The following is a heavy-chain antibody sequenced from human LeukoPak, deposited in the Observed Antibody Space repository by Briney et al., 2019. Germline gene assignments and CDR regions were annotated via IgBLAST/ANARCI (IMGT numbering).Heavy chain of an antibody. J-gene: IGHJ4*02. CDR2: INHSGST. CDR3: ARGRYSSGWYLDY. D-gene: IGHD6-19*01. Sequence: ASETLSLTCAVYGGSFSGYYWSWIRQPPGKGLEWIGEINHSGSTNYNPSLKSRVTISVGTSKNQFSLKLSSVTAADTAVYYCARGRYSSGWYLDYWGQGTLVTVSS. V-gene: IGHV4-34*01. CDR1: GGSFSGYY.